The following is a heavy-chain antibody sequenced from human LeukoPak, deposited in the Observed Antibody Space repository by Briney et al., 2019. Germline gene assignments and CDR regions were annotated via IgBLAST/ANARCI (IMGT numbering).Heavy chain of an antibody. CDR2: IYYSGSI. J-gene: IGHJ4*02. CDR1: GGSISSYY. V-gene: IGHV4-59*12. Sequence: SETLSLTCTVSGGSISSYYWSWIRQPPGKGLEWVGYIYYSGSINYNPSLKSRVIISVDKSKNQFSLKLSSVTAADTAVYYCARFSTVTAGSSDYWGQGTLVTVSS. D-gene: IGHD4-17*01. CDR3: ARFSTVTAGSSDY.